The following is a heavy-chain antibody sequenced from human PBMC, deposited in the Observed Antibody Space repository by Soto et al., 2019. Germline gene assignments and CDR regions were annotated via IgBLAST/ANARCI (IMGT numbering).Heavy chain of an antibody. CDR1: GYSFTSYW. CDR2: IDPSDSYT. CDR3: VPSGGDYEGWFDP. J-gene: IGHJ5*02. V-gene: IGHV5-10-1*01. Sequence: GESLKISRKGSGYSFTSYWISWVRQMPGKGLEWMGRIDPSDSYTNYSPSFQGHVTISADKSISTAYLQWSSLKASDTAMYYCVPSGGDYEGWFDPWGQGTLVTVSS. D-gene: IGHD4-17*01.